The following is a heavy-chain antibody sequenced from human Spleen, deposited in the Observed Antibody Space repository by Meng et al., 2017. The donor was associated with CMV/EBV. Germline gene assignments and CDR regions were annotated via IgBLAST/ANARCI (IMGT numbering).Heavy chain of an antibody. V-gene: IGHV1-69*04. D-gene: IGHD3-3*01. CDR1: FSSYT. CDR3: ARDRAITIFGVAPYWYFDL. Sequence: FSSYTISWGRQAPGQGLEWMGRIIPILGIANYAQKFQGRVTITADKSTSTAYMELSSLRSEDTAVYYCARDRAITIFGVAPYWYFDLWGRGTLVTVSS. CDR2: IIPILGIA. J-gene: IGHJ2*01.